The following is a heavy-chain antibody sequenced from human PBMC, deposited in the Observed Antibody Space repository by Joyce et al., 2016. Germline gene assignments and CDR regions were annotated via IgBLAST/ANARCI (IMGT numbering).Heavy chain of an antibody. J-gene: IGHJ4*02. V-gene: IGHV6-1*01. Sequence: QVQLQQSGPGLVEPSQTLSLTCAISGGRVSGTSVGWLWIRQSPSRGVQVLGTTYYRSKWSSDYALSVKSRITITADTSKNQFSLQLNSVTPEDTAVYYCTRSHNWGLDSWGQGTLVTVSS. D-gene: IGHD7-27*01. CDR2: TYYRSKWSS. CDR1: GGRVSGTSVG. CDR3: TRSHNWGLDS.